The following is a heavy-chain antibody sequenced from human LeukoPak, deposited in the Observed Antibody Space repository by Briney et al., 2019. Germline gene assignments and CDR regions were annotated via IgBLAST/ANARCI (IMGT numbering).Heavy chain of an antibody. V-gene: IGHV4-59*08. J-gene: IGHJ5*02. CDR1: GGSVSSYY. CDR3: ARLIAAAGKNWFDP. D-gene: IGHD6-13*01. CDR2: IYYSGST. Sequence: SETLSLTCTVSGGSVSSYYWSWIRQPPGKGLEWIGYIYYSGSTNYNPSLKSRATISVDTSKNQFSLKLSSVTAADTAVYYCARLIAAAGKNWFDPWGQGTLVTVSS.